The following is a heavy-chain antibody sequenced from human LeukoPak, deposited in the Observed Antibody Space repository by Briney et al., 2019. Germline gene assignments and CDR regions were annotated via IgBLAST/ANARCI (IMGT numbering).Heavy chain of an antibody. CDR3: AREGSYCVGGDCYSFDF. CDR1: GYRFISNY. D-gene: IGHD2-21*02. CDR2: MHPGNGNT. J-gene: IGHJ4*02. Sequence: ASVKVSCKASGYRFISNYIQWVRQAPGLGPEWIGWMHPGNGNTRHAEKFQGRVTMTRGTSINTAYMDLSSLRSDDTAVYYCAREGSYCVGGDCYSFDFWGQGTLITVSS. V-gene: IGHV1-2*02.